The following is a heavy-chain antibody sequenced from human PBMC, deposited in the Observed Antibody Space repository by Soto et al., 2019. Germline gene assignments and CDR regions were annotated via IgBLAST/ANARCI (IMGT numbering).Heavy chain of an antibody. CDR1: GFIFSNAW. D-gene: IGHD1-26*01. Sequence: GGSLRLSCAASGFIFSNAWINWVRQAPGKGLEWVGRIKSKADGGTTDFAAPVKGRFAISRDDSRNLVYMQMNSLKIEDTAVYYCTTDSYSDMNVVRFDNWGHGTLVTVSS. J-gene: IGHJ4*01. CDR3: TTDSYSDMNVVRFDN. V-gene: IGHV3-15*07. CDR2: IKSKADGGTT.